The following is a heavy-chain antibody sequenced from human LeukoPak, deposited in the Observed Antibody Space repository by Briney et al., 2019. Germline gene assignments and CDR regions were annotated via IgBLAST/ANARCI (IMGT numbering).Heavy chain of an antibody. D-gene: IGHD3-22*01. CDR2: INPSSGGT. CDR3: ARTPIHYDSSGSTWGAFDI. Sequence: ASVKVSCKTSGYTFTGYYMHWVRQAPGQGLEWMGWINPSSGGTKYAQKFQGRVTMTRDTSISTAYMELSRLISDDTAVYYCARTPIHYDSSGSTWGAFDIWGQGTMVTVSS. V-gene: IGHV1-2*02. CDR1: GYTFTGYY. J-gene: IGHJ3*02.